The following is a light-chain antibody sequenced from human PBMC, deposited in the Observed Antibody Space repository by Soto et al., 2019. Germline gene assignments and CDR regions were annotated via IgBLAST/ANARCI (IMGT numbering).Light chain of an antibody. V-gene: IGLV3-21*04. J-gene: IGLJ2*01. Sequence: SYELTQPPSVSVAPGKTARITCGGNNIGSKSVHWYQQKPGQAPVLVIYYDNDRPLGIPERFSGSNSGNTATLTISRVEAGDEADYYCQVWDSSSDHVVFGGGTKLTVL. CDR3: QVWDSSSDHVV. CDR1: NIGSKS. CDR2: YDN.